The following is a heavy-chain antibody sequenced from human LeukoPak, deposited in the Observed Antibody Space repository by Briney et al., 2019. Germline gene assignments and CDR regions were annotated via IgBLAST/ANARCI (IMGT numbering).Heavy chain of an antibody. CDR1: GDSVSSNSAA. D-gene: IGHD2-2*02. CDR2: TYYRSKWYY. V-gene: IGHV6-1*01. J-gene: IGHJ4*02. Sequence: SQTLSLTCAISGDSVSSNSAAWDWIRQSPSRGLEWLGRTYYRSKWYYGYAVSVKSRITINPDTSKNQFSLQLNSVTPEDAAIYYCTRTIAGYIDYWGQGTLVTVSS. CDR3: TRTIAGYIDY.